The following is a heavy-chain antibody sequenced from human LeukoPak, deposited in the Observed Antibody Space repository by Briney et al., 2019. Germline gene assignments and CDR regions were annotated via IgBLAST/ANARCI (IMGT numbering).Heavy chain of an antibody. CDR3: ARGRVDYYDSSGYYYVDYFDY. V-gene: IGHV3-7*01. D-gene: IGHD3-22*01. Sequence: PGGSLRLSCAASGFTFSSYWMSWVRQAPGKGLEWVANIKQDGSEKYYVDSVKGRFTISRDNAKNSLYLQMNGLRAEDTAVYYCARGRVDYYDSSGYYYVDYFDYWGQGTLVTVSS. CDR2: IKQDGSEK. CDR1: GFTFSSYW. J-gene: IGHJ4*02.